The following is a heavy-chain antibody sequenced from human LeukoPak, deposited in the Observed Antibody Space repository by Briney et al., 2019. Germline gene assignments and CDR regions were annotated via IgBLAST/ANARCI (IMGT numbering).Heavy chain of an antibody. CDR2: ISGSGGST. Sequence: GGSLRLSCAASGFTFSSYAMSWVRQAPGKGLEWVSAISGSGGSTYYADSVEGRFTISRDNSKNTLYLQMNSLRAEDTAVYYCASRRCSSTSCHLDYWGQGTLVTVSS. J-gene: IGHJ4*02. D-gene: IGHD2-2*01. CDR1: GFTFSSYA. V-gene: IGHV3-23*01. CDR3: ASRRCSSTSCHLDY.